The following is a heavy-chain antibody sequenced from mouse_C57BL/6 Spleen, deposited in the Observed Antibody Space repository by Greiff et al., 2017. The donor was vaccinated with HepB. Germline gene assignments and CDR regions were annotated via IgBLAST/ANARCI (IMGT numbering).Heavy chain of an antibody. D-gene: IGHD1-1*01. CDR3: ARNGVGSSYDWYFDV. J-gene: IGHJ1*03. V-gene: IGHV2-2*01. CDR2: IWSGGST. Sequence: QVQLQQSGPGLVQPSQSLSITCPVSGFSLTSYGVHWVRQSPGKGLEWLGVIWSGGSTDYNAAFISRLSISKDNSKSQVFFKMNSLQADDTAIYYCARNGVGSSYDWYFDVWGTGTTVTVSS. CDR1: GFSLTSYG.